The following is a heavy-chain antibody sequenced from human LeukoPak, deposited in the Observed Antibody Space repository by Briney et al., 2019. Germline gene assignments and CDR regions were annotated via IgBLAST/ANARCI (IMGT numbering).Heavy chain of an antibody. CDR2: INHSGST. V-gene: IGHV4-38-2*02. D-gene: IGHD6-13*01. CDR1: GYSISSGYY. CDR3: ARVAAAGMI. J-gene: IGHJ4*02. Sequence: SETLSLTCTVSGYSISSGYYWGWIRQPPGKGLEWIGEINHSGSTNYNPSLKSRVTIFVDTSKNQFSLKLSSVTAADTAVYYCARVAAAGMIWGQGTLVTVSS.